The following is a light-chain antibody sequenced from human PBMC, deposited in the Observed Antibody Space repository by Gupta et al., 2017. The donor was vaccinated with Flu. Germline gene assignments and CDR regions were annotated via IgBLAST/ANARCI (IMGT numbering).Light chain of an antibody. Sequence: VGDRVTITCRASQSISSWLSWYQQKPGKAPKLLIYKASTLESGVPSRFSGSGFGTEFTLTISRLQPDDCATYYCQEYNGYWAFGQGTKVEIK. CDR1: QSISSW. J-gene: IGKJ1*01. V-gene: IGKV1-5*03. CDR3: QEYNGYWA. CDR2: KAS.